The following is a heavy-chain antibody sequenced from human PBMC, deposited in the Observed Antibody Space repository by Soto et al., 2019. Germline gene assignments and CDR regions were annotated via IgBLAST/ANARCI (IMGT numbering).Heavy chain of an antibody. Sequence: QVQLVQSGAEVKKPGASVKVSCKASGYTFTSYAMHWVRQAPGHRLEWMGWINAGNGNTKYSQKFQGRVTITRDTSASTAYMELSSLRSEDTAVYYCARVRGYSYAGYYYMDVWGKGTTVTVSS. J-gene: IGHJ6*03. D-gene: IGHD5-18*01. CDR3: ARVRGYSYAGYYYMDV. CDR1: GYTFTSYA. V-gene: IGHV1-3*01. CDR2: INAGNGNT.